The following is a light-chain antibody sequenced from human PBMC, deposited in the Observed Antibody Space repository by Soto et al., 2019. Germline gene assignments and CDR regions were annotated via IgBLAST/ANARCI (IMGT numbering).Light chain of an antibody. V-gene: IGKV3-15*01. CDR1: QGISSE. CDR3: QQGHNWPLT. Sequence: EIVMTQSPATLSLSPGERAALSCRASQGISSELAWYQQKPCQPPRLLIYGASTRATGVPARFTGSGSGSDFTLTISGLQSEDFAVYYCQQGHNWPLTFGQGTRLEI. J-gene: IGKJ2*01. CDR2: GAS.